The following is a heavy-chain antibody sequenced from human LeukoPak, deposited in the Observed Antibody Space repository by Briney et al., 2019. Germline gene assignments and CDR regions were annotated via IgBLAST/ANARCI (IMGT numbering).Heavy chain of an antibody. Sequence: GGSLRLSCAASGLTFSTYEMSWVRQAPGKGLEWVSYISSSGSIIFYSDSVKGRFTISRDNAKNSLHLQTNSLRAEDTAIYYCARGGGRGDYNERYYFDYWGQGTLVTVSS. CDR3: ARGGGRGDYNERYYFDY. CDR2: ISSSGSII. J-gene: IGHJ4*02. D-gene: IGHD3-22*01. CDR1: GLTFSTYE. V-gene: IGHV3-48*03.